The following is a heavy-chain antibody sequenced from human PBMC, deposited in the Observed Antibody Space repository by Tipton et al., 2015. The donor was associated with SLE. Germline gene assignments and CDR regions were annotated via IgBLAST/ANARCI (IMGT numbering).Heavy chain of an antibody. Sequence: SLRVSCEASGFTFSSYAMHWVRQAPGKGLEWVAVISYDGSNKYYADSVKGRFTISRDNSKNTLYLQVNSLRVEDTAVYYCAKDSYSDFWGVYSGFFYYYYMDVWGEGTTVTVSS. D-gene: IGHD3-3*01. V-gene: IGHV3-30-3*01. CDR1: GFTFSSYA. J-gene: IGHJ6*03. CDR3: AKDSYSDFWGVYSGFFYYYYMDV. CDR2: ISYDGSNK.